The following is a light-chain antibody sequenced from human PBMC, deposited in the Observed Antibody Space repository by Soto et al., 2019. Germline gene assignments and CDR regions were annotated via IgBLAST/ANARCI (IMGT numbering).Light chain of an antibody. Sequence: QSVLTQPASVSGSPGQSITISCTGTSSDVGGYNYVSWYQHHPGKAPKLLIYDVSNRPSGVSNRFSGSKSDNTASLTISGLQPEDEADDYCSSYTTSNTRQIVFGTGTKLTVL. CDR3: SSYTTSNTRQIV. CDR2: DVS. J-gene: IGLJ1*01. V-gene: IGLV2-14*03. CDR1: SSDVGGYNY.